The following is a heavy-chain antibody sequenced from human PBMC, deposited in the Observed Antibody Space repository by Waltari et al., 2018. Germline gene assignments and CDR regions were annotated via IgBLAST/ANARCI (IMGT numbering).Heavy chain of an antibody. CDR1: GGTFGRYA. V-gene: IGHV1-69*12. CDR2: LIPIFGAP. J-gene: IGHJ5*02. D-gene: IGHD1-1*01. Sequence: HLVQSGAEVKKPGSSVKVSCKASGGTFGRYAITWVRPAPGQGLEWMGGLIPIFGAPNYAQRFQGRVTITADESTITVYMELSSLKSEDTALYFCARRQLGGPLDPWGQGTLVTVSS. CDR3: ARRQLGGPLDP.